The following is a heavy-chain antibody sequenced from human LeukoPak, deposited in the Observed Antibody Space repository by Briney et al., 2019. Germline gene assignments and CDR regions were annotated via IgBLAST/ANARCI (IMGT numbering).Heavy chain of an antibody. Sequence: GRSLRLSCAASGFTFSSYAMHWVRQAPGKGLEWVAVISYDGSNKYYADSVKGRFTISRDNSKNTLYLQMNSLRAEDTAVYYCARGLMGHDGSGSYRLGGFDYWGQGTLVTVSS. CDR3: ARGLMGHDGSGSYRLGGFDY. CDR1: GFTFSSYA. V-gene: IGHV3-30-3*01. D-gene: IGHD3-10*01. J-gene: IGHJ4*02. CDR2: ISYDGSNK.